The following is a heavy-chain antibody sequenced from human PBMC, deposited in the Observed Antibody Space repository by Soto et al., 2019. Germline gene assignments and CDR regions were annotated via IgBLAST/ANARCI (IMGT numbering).Heavy chain of an antibody. V-gene: IGHV3-73*01. Sequence: GGSLRLSCAASGFTFSGSAMHWVRQASGKGLEWVGRTRSKANSYATAYAASVKGRFTISRDDSKNTAYLQMNSLKTEDTAVYYCSYYDSSGYIDYWGQGNLVTVSS. D-gene: IGHD3-22*01. CDR1: GFTFSGSA. CDR2: TRSKANSYAT. CDR3: SYYDSSGYIDY. J-gene: IGHJ4*02.